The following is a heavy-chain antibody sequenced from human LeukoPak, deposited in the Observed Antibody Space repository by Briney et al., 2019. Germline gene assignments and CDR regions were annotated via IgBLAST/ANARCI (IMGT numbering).Heavy chain of an antibody. D-gene: IGHD6-13*01. Sequence: GASVKVSCKASGYTFTGYYMHWVRQAPGQGLEGMGWINPNSGGTNYAQKFQGRVTMTRETSISTAYMELSRLRSDDTAVYYCARYSSRGGWFDPWGQGTLVTVSS. CDR3: ARYSSRGGWFDP. CDR1: GYTFTGYY. CDR2: INPNSGGT. V-gene: IGHV1-2*02. J-gene: IGHJ5*02.